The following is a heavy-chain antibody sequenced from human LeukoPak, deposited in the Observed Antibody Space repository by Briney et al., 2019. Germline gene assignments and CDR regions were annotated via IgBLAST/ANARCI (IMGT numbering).Heavy chain of an antibody. CDR1: GFTFSDYY. D-gene: IGHD3-10*01. CDR2: IYSGGST. J-gene: IGHJ4*02. Sequence: GGSLRLSCAASGFTFSDYYMSWVRQAPGKGLEWVSVIYSGGSTYYADSVKGRFTISRDNSKNTLYLQMNSLRAEDTAVYYCARDNRPGDGSGDYWGQGTLVTVSS. V-gene: IGHV3-66*01. CDR3: ARDNRPGDGSGDY.